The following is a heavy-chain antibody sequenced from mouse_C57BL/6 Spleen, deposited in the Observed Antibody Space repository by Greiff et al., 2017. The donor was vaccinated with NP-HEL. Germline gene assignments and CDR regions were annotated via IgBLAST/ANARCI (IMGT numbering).Heavy chain of an antibody. Sequence: EVKVVESGGGLVKPGGSLKLSCAASGFTFSSYAMSWVRQTPEKRLEWVATISDGGSYTYYPDNVKGRFTISRDNAKNNLYLQMSHLKSEDTAMYYCAREYYYGSRKLYYFDYWGQGTTLTVSS. V-gene: IGHV5-4*01. D-gene: IGHD1-1*01. J-gene: IGHJ2*01. CDR1: GFTFSSYA. CDR2: ISDGGSYT. CDR3: AREYYYGSRKLYYFDY.